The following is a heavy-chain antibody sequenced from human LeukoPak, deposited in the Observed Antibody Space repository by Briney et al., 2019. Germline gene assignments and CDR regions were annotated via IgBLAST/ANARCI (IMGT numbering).Heavy chain of an antibody. V-gene: IGHV3-23*01. CDR2: ISDSAGAT. Sequence: GGSLRLSCAASGFTFSSNYMSWVRQAPGKGLEWVSSISDSAGATYYADSVRGRFTISRDNSGSTLYLQMNSLRADDTAVYYCAKGGSTAWTAVDYWGQGTLVTVSS. D-gene: IGHD2-2*01. CDR3: AKGGSTAWTAVDY. CDR1: GFTFSSNY. J-gene: IGHJ4*02.